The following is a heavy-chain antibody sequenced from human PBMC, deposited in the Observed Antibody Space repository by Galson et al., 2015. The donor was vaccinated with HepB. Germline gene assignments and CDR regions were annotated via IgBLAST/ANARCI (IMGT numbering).Heavy chain of an antibody. CDR2: INTKTGNP. CDR3: VTRTPDIARGGNFDY. D-gene: IGHD1-14*01. Sequence: SVKVSCKASGYSFTTYAINWVRQAPGQGLEWMGYINTKTGNPTFAQGFTGRFVFSLDISVSTAYLQISSLKPEDTALYYCVTRTPDIARGGNFDYWGQGTLVTVSS. CDR1: GYSFTTYA. V-gene: IGHV7-4-1*02. J-gene: IGHJ4*02.